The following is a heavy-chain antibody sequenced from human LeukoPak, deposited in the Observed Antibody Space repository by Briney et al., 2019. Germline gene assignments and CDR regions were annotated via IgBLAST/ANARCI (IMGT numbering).Heavy chain of an antibody. V-gene: IGHV1-3*01. Sequence: GGSLRLSCAASGFTFSSYSMNWVRQAPGQRLEWMGWINAGNGDTKNSQKFQGRVTITRDTSASTAYMELSSLRSEDTAVYFCARALYYFDSSGYTAYDYWGQGTLVTVSS. J-gene: IGHJ4*02. CDR3: ARALYYFDSSGYTAYDY. D-gene: IGHD3-22*01. CDR2: INAGNGDT. CDR1: GFTFSSYS.